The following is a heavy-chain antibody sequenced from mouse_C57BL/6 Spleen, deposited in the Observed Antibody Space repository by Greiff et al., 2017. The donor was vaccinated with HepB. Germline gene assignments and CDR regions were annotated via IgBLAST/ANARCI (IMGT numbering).Heavy chain of an antibody. J-gene: IGHJ4*01. D-gene: IGHD1-1*01. Sequence: QVQLKQSGPELVKPGASVKISCKASGYAFSSSWMNWVKQRPGKGLEWIGRIYPGDGDTNYNGKFKGKATLTADKSSSTAYMQLSSLTSEDSAVYFCVPDYYGSSYAMDYWGQGTSVTVSS. CDR1: GYAFSSSW. V-gene: IGHV1-82*01. CDR2: IYPGDGDT. CDR3: VPDYYGSSYAMDY.